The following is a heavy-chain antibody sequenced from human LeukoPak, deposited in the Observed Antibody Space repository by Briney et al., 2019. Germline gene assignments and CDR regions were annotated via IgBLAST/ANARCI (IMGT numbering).Heavy chain of an antibody. V-gene: IGHV4-59*01. CDR3: AKDNWSDGYWFDP. J-gene: IGHJ5*02. CDR2: IYYSGST. D-gene: IGHD3-3*01. CDR1: GGSISSYY. Sequence: SETLSLTCTVSGGSISSYYWSWIRQPPGKGLEWIGYIYYSGSTNYNPSLKSRVTISVDTSKNQFSLKLSSVTAADTAVYYCAKDNWSDGYWFDPWGQGTLLIVSS.